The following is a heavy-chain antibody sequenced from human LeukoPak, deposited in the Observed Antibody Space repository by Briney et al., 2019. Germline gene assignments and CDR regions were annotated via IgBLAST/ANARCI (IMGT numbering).Heavy chain of an antibody. CDR3: AMSVEMPPIPSFDY. J-gene: IGHJ4*02. V-gene: IGHV1-3*01. Sequence: GASVKVSCKTSGYIFTPHHIHWMRQAPGQGLELLGWVSAANNPEYSQKFQGKVVITRDASATTSYLELNSLRSEDTAVYYCAMSVEMPPIPSFDYWGQGTLVTVSS. CDR1: GYIFTPHH. D-gene: IGHD5-24*01. CDR2: VSAANNP.